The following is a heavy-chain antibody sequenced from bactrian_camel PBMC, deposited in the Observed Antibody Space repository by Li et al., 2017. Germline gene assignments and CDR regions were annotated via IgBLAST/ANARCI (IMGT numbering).Heavy chain of an antibody. V-gene: IGHV3S53*01. J-gene: IGHJ4*01. CDR3: AARVCYYGTSIVFSSSSYTY. CDR1: GHLRGC. Sequence: QVQLVESGGGSVQAGGSLRLACKVSGHLRGCMTWFRRPPGKEREGVAAIDDYGGTRYADSVKGRFTVSKDNTKNTVYLQMNSLKPDDTGMYYCAARVCYYGTSIVFSSSSYTYWGQGTQVTVS. CDR2: IDDYGGT. D-gene: IGHD6*01.